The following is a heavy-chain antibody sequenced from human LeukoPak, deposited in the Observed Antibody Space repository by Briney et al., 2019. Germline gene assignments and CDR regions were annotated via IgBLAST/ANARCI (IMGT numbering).Heavy chain of an antibody. CDR2: IVVGSGDT. D-gene: IGHD2-15*01. V-gene: IGHV1-58*02. J-gene: IGHJ6*02. CDR3: VADKYCSGDSCYFYYCDMDV. CDR1: GFTFANSG. Sequence: ASVKVSCKASGFTFANSGMQWVRQARGQRLEWIGWIVVGSGDTNYAQKLQERVSLTRDLSTSTAYLELRSLRSDDTAVYYCVADKYCSGDSCYFYYCDMDVWGQGTTVTVSS.